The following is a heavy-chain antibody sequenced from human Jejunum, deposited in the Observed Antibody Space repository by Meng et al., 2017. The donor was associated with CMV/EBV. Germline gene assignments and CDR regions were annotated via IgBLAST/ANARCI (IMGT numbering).Heavy chain of an antibody. CDR2: IYYNGNA. J-gene: IGHJ4*02. D-gene: IGHD3-10*01. Sequence: QVQLQESGPGLVNPSXXXXXXCSVSGDSIDGGDYSWNWVRQPPGKGLEWIGYIYYNGNAYYNPSLKSQVTISVDTSKNQFSLRVNSVTAADTAVYFCARGGIFRGIDYWGQGTLVTVSS. CDR3: ARGGIFRGIDY. CDR1: GDSIDGGDYS. V-gene: IGHV4-30-4*08.